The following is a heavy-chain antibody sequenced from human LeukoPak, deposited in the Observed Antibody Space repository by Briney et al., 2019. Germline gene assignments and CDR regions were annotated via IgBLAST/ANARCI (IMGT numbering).Heavy chain of an antibody. CDR1: GGSISSYQ. D-gene: IGHD6-13*01. Sequence: PSETLSLTCTVSGGSISSYQWSWIRQPPGKGLEWIGNIYDSGSANYNPSLKSRVVISVDTSKNQFSLNLTPVTAADTAVYYCARTTEAHSWQTRYYSYYMDVWGKGTTVTVSS. J-gene: IGHJ6*03. V-gene: IGHV4-59*01. CDR3: ARTTEAHSWQTRYYSYYMDV. CDR2: IYDSGSA.